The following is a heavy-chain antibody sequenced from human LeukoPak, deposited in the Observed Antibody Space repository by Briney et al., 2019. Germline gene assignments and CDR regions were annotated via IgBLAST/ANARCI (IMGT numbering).Heavy chain of an antibody. CDR3: ARDKEVYYYYGMDV. J-gene: IGHJ6*02. Sequence: GGSLRLSCAASGFTFSSYSMNWVRQAPGKGLEWVSSISSSSSYIYYADSVKGRFTITRDNAKNSLYLQMNSLRAEDTAVYYCARDKEVYYYYGMDVWGQGTTVTVSS. CDR2: ISSSSSYI. V-gene: IGHV3-21*01. CDR1: GFTFSSYS.